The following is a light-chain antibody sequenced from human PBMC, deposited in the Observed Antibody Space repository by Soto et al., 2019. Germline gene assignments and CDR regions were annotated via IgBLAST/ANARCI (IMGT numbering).Light chain of an antibody. CDR1: QSVSSSY. V-gene: IGKV3-20*01. J-gene: IGKJ4*01. CDR2: GAS. Sequence: EIVLTQSPGTLSLSPGERATLSCRASQSVSSSYLAWYQQKPGQAPSLLTYGASSRATDVPDRFSASGSGTDFALTISRLEPEDVAVYYCQQYISSPLTFGGGTKVEI. CDR3: QQYISSPLT.